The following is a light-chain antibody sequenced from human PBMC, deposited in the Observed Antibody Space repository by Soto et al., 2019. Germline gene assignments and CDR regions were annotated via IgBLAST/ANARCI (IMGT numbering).Light chain of an antibody. J-gene: IGKJ1*01. CDR3: QQYDNSPRWT. V-gene: IGKV3-20*01. CDR1: QTVGSRF. Sequence: EIALTQSPGTLSLSPGEGATVSCRASQTVGSRFLAWYQQKPGQAPRLLIYGASSRATGIPDRFSGSGSGYDFTLTIGRLGPEDCAVYYCQQYDNSPRWTFGQGTKVEIK. CDR2: GAS.